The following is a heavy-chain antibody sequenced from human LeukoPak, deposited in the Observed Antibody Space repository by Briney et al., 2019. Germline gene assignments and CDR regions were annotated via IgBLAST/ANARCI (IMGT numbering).Heavy chain of an antibody. J-gene: IGHJ3*02. CDR1: GFTFSSYA. D-gene: IGHD3-3*01. Sequence: PGGSLRLSCAASGFTFSSYAMHWVRQAPGKGLEWVAVISYDGSNKYYADSVKGRFTISRDNSKNTLYLQMNSLRAEDTAVYYCARDLVPEILGYDFEGKPGTPAIWGQGTMVTVSS. CDR2: ISYDGSNK. CDR3: ARDLVPEILGYDFEGKPGTPAI. V-gene: IGHV3-30-3*01.